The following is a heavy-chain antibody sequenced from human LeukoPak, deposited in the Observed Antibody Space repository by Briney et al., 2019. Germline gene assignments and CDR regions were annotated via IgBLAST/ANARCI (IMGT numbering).Heavy chain of an antibody. CDR1: GGSLSSSNW. Sequence: SGTLSLTCAVSGGSLSSSNWWSWIRQPPGKGLEWIGYIYYSGATNYNPSLKSRVTLSVDTSKNQFSLKLNSVTAADTAVYYCARDQSAYYDSLQYWYFQEWGQGTLVTVSS. CDR2: IYYSGAT. D-gene: IGHD3-22*01. V-gene: IGHV4-61*01. J-gene: IGHJ1*01. CDR3: ARDQSAYYDSLQYWYFQE.